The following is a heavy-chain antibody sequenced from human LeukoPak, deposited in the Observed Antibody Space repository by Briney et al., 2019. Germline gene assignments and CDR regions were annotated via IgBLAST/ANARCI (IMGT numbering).Heavy chain of an antibody. J-gene: IGHJ4*02. CDR2: IIPIFGTA. CDR1: GGTFSSYA. V-gene: IGHV1-69*13. D-gene: IGHD4-17*01. CDR3: ARDQTGDGDYGSDY. Sequence: ASVKVSCKASGGTFSSYAISWVRQAPGQGLEWMGGIIPIFGTANYAQKFQGRVTITADESTSTAYMELSSLRSEDTAVYYCARDQTGDGDYGSDYWGQGTLVTVSS.